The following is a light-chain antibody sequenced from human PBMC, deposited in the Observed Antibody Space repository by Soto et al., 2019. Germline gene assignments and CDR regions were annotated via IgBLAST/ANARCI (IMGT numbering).Light chain of an antibody. J-gene: IGKJ2*01. CDR2: WAS. Sequence: DIVMTQSPDSLAVSLGERATINCKSSRSILYNSNNKNYLTWYQQKPGQPPKLLISWASIRESGVPDRFSGSGSGTDFTLTISSLRAEDVAVYYCHQYYSAPYTFCQGTKLEIK. V-gene: IGKV4-1*01. CDR3: HQYYSAPYT. CDR1: RSILYNSNNKNY.